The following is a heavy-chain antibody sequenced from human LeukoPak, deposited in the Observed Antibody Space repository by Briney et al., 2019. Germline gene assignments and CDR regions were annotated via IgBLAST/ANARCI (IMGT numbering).Heavy chain of an antibody. D-gene: IGHD2-2*01. CDR1: AFTFSSYS. Sequence: GGSLRLSCAHSAFTFSSYSMHWVRQAPGEGLEWVSFISSGDGGYIYYADSVKGRFTISRDNAKNSLYLQMNSLRAEDTAVYYCARGNAPLPFDYWGQGTLVTVSS. J-gene: IGHJ4*02. V-gene: IGHV3-21*01. CDR2: ISSGDGGYI. CDR3: ARGNAPLPFDY.